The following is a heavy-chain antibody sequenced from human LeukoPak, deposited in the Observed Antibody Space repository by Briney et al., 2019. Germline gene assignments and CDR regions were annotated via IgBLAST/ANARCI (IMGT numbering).Heavy chain of an antibody. V-gene: IGHV4-39*01. D-gene: IGHD6-19*01. Sequence: PSETLSLTCTVSGGSISSSSYYWGRIRQPPGKGLEWIGSIYYSGSTYYNPSLKSRVAISVDTSKNQFSLKLSSVTAADTAVYYCARRWPHSSGWYGAHYFDYWGQGTLVTVSS. CDR1: GGSISSSSYY. CDR3: ARRWPHSSGWYGAHYFDY. CDR2: IYYSGST. J-gene: IGHJ4*02.